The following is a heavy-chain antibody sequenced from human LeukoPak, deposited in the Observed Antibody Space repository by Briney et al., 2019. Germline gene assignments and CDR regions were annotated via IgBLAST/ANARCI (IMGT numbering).Heavy chain of an antibody. CDR2: IKQDGSEK. D-gene: IGHD3-22*01. J-gene: IGHJ3*02. V-gene: IGHV3-7*01. Sequence: GGSLRLSCAASGFTFSSYWMSWVRQAPGKGLEWVANIKQDGSEKYYVDSVKGRFTISRDNAKNSLYLQMNSLRAEDTAVYYCARDYYDSSGYYNDAFDIWGQGTMVTVSS. CDR1: GFTFSSYW. CDR3: ARDYYDSSGYYNDAFDI.